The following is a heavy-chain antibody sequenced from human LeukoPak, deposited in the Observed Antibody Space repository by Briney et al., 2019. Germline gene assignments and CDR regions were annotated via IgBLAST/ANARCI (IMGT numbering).Heavy chain of an antibody. J-gene: IGHJ5*02. CDR3: AIRKGFLVGFDP. V-gene: IGHV1-2*02. CDR2: INPNSGGT. D-gene: IGHD2-15*01. CDR1: GYTFTGYY. Sequence: ASVKVSCKASGYTFTGYYMHWVRQAPGQGLEWMGWINPNSGGTNYAQKFQGRVTMTRDTSISTAYMELSRLRSDDTAVYYCAIRKGFLVGFDPWGQGTLVTASS.